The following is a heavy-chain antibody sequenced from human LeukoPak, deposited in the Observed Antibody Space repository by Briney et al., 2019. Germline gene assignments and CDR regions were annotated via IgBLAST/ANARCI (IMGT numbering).Heavy chain of an antibody. J-gene: IGHJ2*01. D-gene: IGHD2-15*01. V-gene: IGHV4-34*01. Sequence: GSLRLSCAASGFTFSSYWMHWIRQPPGKGLEWIGEINHSGSTNYNPSLKSRVTISVDTSKNQFSLKLSSVTAADTAVYYCARGGRSLVAAQFDLWGRGTLVTVSS. CDR1: GFTFSSYW. CDR3: ARGGRSLVAAQFDL. CDR2: INHSGST.